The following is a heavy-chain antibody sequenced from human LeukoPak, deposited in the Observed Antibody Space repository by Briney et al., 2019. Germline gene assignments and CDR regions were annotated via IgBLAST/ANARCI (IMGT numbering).Heavy chain of an antibody. D-gene: IGHD6-13*01. Sequence: PSETLSLTCTVSGGSISSSSYYWGWIRQPPGKGLEWIGSIYYSGSTYYNPSLKSRVTISVDTSKNQFSLKLSSVTAADTAVYYCARFTSGSRPPDYWGQGTLVTVSS. V-gene: IGHV4-39*07. CDR2: IYYSGST. CDR1: GGSISSSSYY. J-gene: IGHJ4*02. CDR3: ARFTSGSRPPDY.